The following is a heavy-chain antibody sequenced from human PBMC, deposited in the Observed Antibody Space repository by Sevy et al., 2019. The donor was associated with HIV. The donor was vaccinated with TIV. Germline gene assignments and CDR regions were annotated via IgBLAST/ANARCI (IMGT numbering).Heavy chain of an antibody. D-gene: IGHD1-26*01. CDR1: GYTFTSYG. CDR3: ASWGGSYRQQTNKGY. CDR2: ISAYNGNT. J-gene: IGHJ4*02. Sequence: ASVKVSCKASGYTFTSYGISWVRQAPGQGLEWMGWISAYNGNTNYAQKLQGRVTMTTDTSTSTAYMELRSLRSDDTAVYYCASWGGSYRQQTNKGYWGQGTLVTVSS. V-gene: IGHV1-18*01.